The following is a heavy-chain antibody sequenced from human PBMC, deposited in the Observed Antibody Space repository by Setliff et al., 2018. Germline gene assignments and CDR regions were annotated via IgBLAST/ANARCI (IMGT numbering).Heavy chain of an antibody. CDR1: GYTFISYG. CDR3: ARDAPYTNTWRYFDH. J-gene: IGHJ4*02. V-gene: IGHV1-18*01. CDR2: ISTNNGKT. D-gene: IGHD6-13*01. Sequence: ASVKVSCKASGYTFISYGISWLRQAPGQRFEWMGWISTNNGKTEYSQKVQGRVTMTTDRSTSTIYMELRSLRSDDTAMYYCARDAPYTNTWRYFDHWGQGTLVTVSS.